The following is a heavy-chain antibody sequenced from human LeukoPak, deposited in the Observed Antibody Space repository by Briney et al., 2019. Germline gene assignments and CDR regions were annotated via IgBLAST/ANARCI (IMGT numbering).Heavy chain of an antibody. J-gene: IGHJ4*02. CDR2: ISWNSGSI. Sequence: GGSLRLSCAASGFTFDDYAMHWVRQAPGKGLEWVSGISWNSGSIGYADSVKGRFTISRDNAKNSLYLQMNSLRAEDTALYYWAKEVRGEARAFDYWGQGTLVTASS. V-gene: IGHV3-9*01. D-gene: IGHD4-17*01. CDR1: GFTFDDYA. CDR3: AKEVRGEARAFDY.